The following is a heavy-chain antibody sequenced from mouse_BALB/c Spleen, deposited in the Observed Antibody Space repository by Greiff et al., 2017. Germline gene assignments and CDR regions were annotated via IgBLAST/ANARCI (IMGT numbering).Heavy chain of an antibody. V-gene: IGHV2-2*02. Sequence: VKLQESGPGLVQPSQSLSITCTVSGFSLTSYGVHWVRQSPGKGLEWLGVIWSGGSTDYNAAFISRLSISKDNSKSQVFFKMNSLQANDTAIYYCAREGGNYAAWFAYWGQGTLVTVSA. D-gene: IGHD2-1*01. CDR1: GFSLTSYG. CDR3: AREGGNYAAWFAY. J-gene: IGHJ3*01. CDR2: IWSGGST.